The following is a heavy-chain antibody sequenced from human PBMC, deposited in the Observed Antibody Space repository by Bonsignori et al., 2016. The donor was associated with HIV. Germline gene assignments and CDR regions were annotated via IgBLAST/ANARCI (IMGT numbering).Heavy chain of an antibody. CDR3: ARGHSSSWFSPFDY. CDR2: ISSSYSYI. J-gene: IGHJ4*02. Sequence: VRQAPGKGLEWVSSISSSYSYIYYADSVKGRFTISRDNAKNSLYLQMNSLRAEDTAVYYCARGHSSSWFSPFDYWGQGTLVTVSS. D-gene: IGHD6-13*01. V-gene: IGHV3-21*01.